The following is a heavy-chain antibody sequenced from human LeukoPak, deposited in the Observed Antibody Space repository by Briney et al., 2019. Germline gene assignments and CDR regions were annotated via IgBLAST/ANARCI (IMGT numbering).Heavy chain of an antibody. V-gene: IGHV3-48*02. J-gene: IGHJ6*02. D-gene: IGHD3-22*01. CDR3: ARASMIVVVDYGMDV. CDR2: ISSSSSTI. CDR1: GFTFSSYS. Sequence: GGSLRLSCAASGFTFSSYSMNWVRQAPGKGLEWASYISSSSSTIYYADSVKGRFTISRDNAKNSLYLQMNSLRDEDTAVYYCARASMIVVVDYGMDVWGQGTTVTVSS.